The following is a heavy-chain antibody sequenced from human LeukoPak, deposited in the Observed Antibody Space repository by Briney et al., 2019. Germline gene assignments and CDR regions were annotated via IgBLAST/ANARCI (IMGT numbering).Heavy chain of an antibody. J-gene: IGHJ4*02. Sequence: PGGSLRLSCAASGFTFSSYAMSWIRQPPGKGLEWIGEINHSGSTNYNPSLKSRVTISVDTSKNQFSLKLSSVTAADTAVYYCARVRGTYGGPPGYWGQGTLVTVSS. CDR2: INHSGST. CDR1: GFTFSSYA. D-gene: IGHD4-23*01. CDR3: ARVRGTYGGPPGY. V-gene: IGHV4-34*01.